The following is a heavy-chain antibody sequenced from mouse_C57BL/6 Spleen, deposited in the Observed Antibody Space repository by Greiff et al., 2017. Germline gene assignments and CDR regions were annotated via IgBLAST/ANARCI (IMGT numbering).Heavy chain of an antibody. Sequence: VQLQQSGPGLVKPSQSLSLTCSVTGYSITSGYYWNWIRQFPGNKLEWMGYISYDGSNNYNPSLKNRISITRDTSKNQFFLKLNSVTTEDTATYYCARGRDYYGSRYFDVWGTGTTVTVSS. CDR1: GYSITSGYY. D-gene: IGHD1-1*01. V-gene: IGHV3-6*01. CDR3: ARGRDYYGSRYFDV. CDR2: ISYDGSN. J-gene: IGHJ1*03.